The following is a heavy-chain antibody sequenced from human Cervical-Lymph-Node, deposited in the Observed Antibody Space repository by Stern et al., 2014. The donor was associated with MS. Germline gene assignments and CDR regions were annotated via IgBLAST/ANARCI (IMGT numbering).Heavy chain of an antibody. Sequence: QVQLVQSGPGLVKPSETLSLTCTVSGGSTSSYYWSWIRQPPGKGLEWIGDISSSGGTKYNPSLKSRVTISVDTSKNQFALTLSSVTAADAAVYYCARGYTTSSGRPDYWGQGTLVTVST. CDR2: ISSSGGT. CDR1: GGSTSSYY. D-gene: IGHD6-6*01. J-gene: IGHJ4*02. CDR3: ARGYTTSSGRPDY. V-gene: IGHV4-59*08.